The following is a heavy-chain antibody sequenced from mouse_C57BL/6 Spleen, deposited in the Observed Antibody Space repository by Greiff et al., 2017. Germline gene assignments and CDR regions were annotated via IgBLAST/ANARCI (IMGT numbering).Heavy chain of an antibody. CDR3: ARNDGYYVRYFDY. D-gene: IGHD2-3*01. Sequence: QVQLKESGPGLVQPSQSLSITCTVSGFSLTSYGVHWVRQSPGKGLEWLGVIWSGGSTDYNAAFISRLSISKDNSKSQVFFKMNSLQADDTAIYYCARNDGYYVRYFDYWGQGTTLTVSS. CDR2: IWSGGST. J-gene: IGHJ2*01. V-gene: IGHV2-2*01. CDR1: GFSLTSYG.